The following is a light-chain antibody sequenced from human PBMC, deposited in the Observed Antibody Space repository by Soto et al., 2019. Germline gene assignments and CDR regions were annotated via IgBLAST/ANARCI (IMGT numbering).Light chain of an antibody. J-gene: IGKJ4*01. CDR1: QSVNSN. CDR3: QQYNVWPLT. Sequence: EIVMTQSPATLSVSPGERATLSCRASQSVNSNLAWYQQKPGQTPKLLIYVASTRATGIPARFSGSGSGTEFTLTISSRQSEDFAIYYCQQYNVWPLTFGGGTKVEFK. CDR2: VAS. V-gene: IGKV3-15*01.